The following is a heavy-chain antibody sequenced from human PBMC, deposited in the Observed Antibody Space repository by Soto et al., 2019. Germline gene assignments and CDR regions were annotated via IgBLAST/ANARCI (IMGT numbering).Heavy chain of an antibody. D-gene: IGHD6-13*01. V-gene: IGHV1-3*01. J-gene: IGHJ6*02. CDR1: GYTFTSYG. CDR3: ARGGDMEAAVAKSEYYYGMDF. Sequence: GASVKVSCKASGYTFTSYGMHWVRQAPGQRLEWMGWINAGNGNTRYSQKFQGRVTITRDTSASTAHMELSGLRSEDTAVYYCARGGDMEAAVAKSEYYYGMDFWGQGTTVTVSS. CDR2: INAGNGNT.